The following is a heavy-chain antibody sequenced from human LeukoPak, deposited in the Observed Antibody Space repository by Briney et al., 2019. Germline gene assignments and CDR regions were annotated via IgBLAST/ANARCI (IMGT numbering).Heavy chain of an antibody. CDR2: IKQDGSEK. V-gene: IGHV3-7*05. D-gene: IGHD6-19*01. Sequence: GGSLRLSCAASGFTFSSYGMHWVRQAPGKGLEWVANIKQDGSEKYYVDSVKGRFTISRDNAKNSLYLQMNSLRAEDTAVYYCARAWRYSSGWYDYWGQGTLVTVSS. CDR1: GFTFSSYG. CDR3: ARAWRYSSGWYDY. J-gene: IGHJ4*02.